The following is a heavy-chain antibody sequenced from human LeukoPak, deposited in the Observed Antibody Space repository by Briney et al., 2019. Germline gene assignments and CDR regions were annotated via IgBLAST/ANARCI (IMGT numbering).Heavy chain of an antibody. D-gene: IGHD5-18*01. V-gene: IGHV3-7*01. CDR1: GFTFGNYW. J-gene: IGHJ4*02. Sequence: GGSLRLSCAASGFTFGNYWMSWVRQAPGKGPEWVANIKQDGGEEYYVDAVKGRFTISRDNANNSLSLQMNSLRAEDTAVYYCARWAGVTDFWGQGTLVTVSS. CDR3: ARWAGVTDF. CDR2: IKQDGGEE.